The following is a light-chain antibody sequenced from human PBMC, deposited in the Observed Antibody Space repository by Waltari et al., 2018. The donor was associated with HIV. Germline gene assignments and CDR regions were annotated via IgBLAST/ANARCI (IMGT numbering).Light chain of an antibody. J-gene: IGKJ1*01. CDR2: GAY. Sequence: EIVMTQSPATLSVSPGERATLSCRASQSVSSNLAWYQQKPGQSPRLLIYGAYTRATGIPARFSGSGSETEVTLTSSSLLSEDLAVYYCQQYNNWPTFGQGTKVEIK. V-gene: IGKV3-15*01. CDR1: QSVSSN. CDR3: QQYNNWPT.